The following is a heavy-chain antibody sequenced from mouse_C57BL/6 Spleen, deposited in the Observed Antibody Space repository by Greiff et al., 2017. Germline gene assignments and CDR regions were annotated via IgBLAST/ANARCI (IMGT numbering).Heavy chain of an antibody. D-gene: IGHD2-4*01. V-gene: IGHV10-1*01. CDR2: IRSKSNNYAT. CDR1: GFSFNTYA. CDR3: VRSRDYDEAPAY. J-gene: IGHJ3*01. Sequence: EVQLVESGGGLVQPKGSLKLSCAASGFSFNTYAMNWVRQAPGQGLEWVARIRSKSNNYATYYADSVKDRFTISRDDSESMLYLQMNNLKTDDAAMYYGVRSRDYDEAPAYWGQGTLVTVSA.